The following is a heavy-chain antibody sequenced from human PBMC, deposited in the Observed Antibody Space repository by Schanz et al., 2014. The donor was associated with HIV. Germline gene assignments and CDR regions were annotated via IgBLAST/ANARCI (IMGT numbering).Heavy chain of an antibody. V-gene: IGHV3-23*01. J-gene: IGHJ1*01. Sequence: EVQLLESGGGLVKPGGSLRLSCVVSGFTFDAYTMNWVRQAPGKGLEWVSGISGNSGHTWYADSVKGRFTISRDNPKNRLYLQMNSLRAEDTAVYYCAKDTTAAGRGYFQHWGQGTLVTVSS. CDR1: GFTFDAYT. CDR3: AKDTTAAGRGYFQH. CDR2: ISGNSGHT. D-gene: IGHD6-13*01.